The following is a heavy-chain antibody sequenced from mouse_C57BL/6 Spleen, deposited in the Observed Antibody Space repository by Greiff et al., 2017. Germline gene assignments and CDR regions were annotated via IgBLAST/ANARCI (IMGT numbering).Heavy chain of an antibody. CDR1: GYTFTDYY. V-gene: IGHV1-26*01. J-gene: IGHJ4*01. CDR2: INPNNGGT. D-gene: IGHD3-2*02. Sequence: EVQLQQSGPELVKPGASVKISCKASGYTFTDYYMNWVKQSHGKSLEWIGDINPNNGGTSYNQKFKGKATLTVDKSSSTAYMELRSLTSEDSAVYYCARRKETAQVYYAMDYWGQGTSVTVSS. CDR3: ARRKETAQVYYAMDY.